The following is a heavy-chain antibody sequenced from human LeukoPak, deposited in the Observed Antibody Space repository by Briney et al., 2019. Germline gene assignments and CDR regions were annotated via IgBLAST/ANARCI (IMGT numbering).Heavy chain of an antibody. D-gene: IGHD4-17*01. CDR1: GYNFSRFW. J-gene: IGHJ4*02. V-gene: IGHV5-51*01. Sequence: GESLKISCKGSGYNFSRFWIGWVRQLPGKGLEWMGIIYPGDSDTRYSPSFQGQVTISADKSISTAYLQWSSLKASDTAMYYCARRHPDYGGHFDYWGQGTLVTVSS. CDR3: ARRHPDYGGHFDY. CDR2: IYPGDSDT.